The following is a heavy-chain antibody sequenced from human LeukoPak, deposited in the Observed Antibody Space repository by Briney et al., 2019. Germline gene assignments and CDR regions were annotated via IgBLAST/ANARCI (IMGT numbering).Heavy chain of an antibody. Sequence: SETLSLTCTVSGYYVSSDYHWGWIRQPPGKGLEWIGSIYHSGNTYYNPSLKSRVTMSLDTSNNQFSLKLSSVTAADTAVYYCAREDYYDRSALFYVDYFDYWGQGTLVT. V-gene: IGHV4-38-2*02. CDR2: IYHSGNT. CDR1: GYYVSSDYH. D-gene: IGHD3-22*01. CDR3: AREDYYDRSALFYVDYFDY. J-gene: IGHJ4*02.